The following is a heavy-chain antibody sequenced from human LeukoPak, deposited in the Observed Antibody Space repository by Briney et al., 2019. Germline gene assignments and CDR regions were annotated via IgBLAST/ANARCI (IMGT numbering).Heavy chain of an antibody. CDR1: RYTFTNYG. Sequence: ASVKVSCKASRYTFTNYGINWVRQAPGQGLEWMGWISDYNGNTNYAQKFQGRVTMTEDTSTDTAYMELSSLRSEDTAVYYCATIAAAGIGYWGQGTLVTVSS. CDR2: ISDYNGNT. CDR3: ATIAAAGIGY. J-gene: IGHJ4*02. V-gene: IGHV1-18*01. D-gene: IGHD6-13*01.